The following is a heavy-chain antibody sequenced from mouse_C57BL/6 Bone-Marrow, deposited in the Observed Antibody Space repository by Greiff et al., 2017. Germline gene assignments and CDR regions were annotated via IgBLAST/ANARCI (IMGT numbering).Heavy chain of an antibody. CDR2: ISSGGSYT. CDR3: ARHLYYGNYEAWFAY. J-gene: IGHJ3*01. Sequence: EVKLMESGGDLVKPGGSLKLSCAASGFTFSSYGMSWVRQTPDKRLEWVATISSGGSYTYYPDSVKGRFTISRDNAKNTLYLQMSSLKSEDTAMYYCARHLYYGNYEAWFAYWGQGTLVTVSA. CDR1: GFTFSSYG. D-gene: IGHD2-1*01. V-gene: IGHV5-6*01.